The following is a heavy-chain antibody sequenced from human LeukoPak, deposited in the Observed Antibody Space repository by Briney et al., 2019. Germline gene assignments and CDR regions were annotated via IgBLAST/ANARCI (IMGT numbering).Heavy chain of an antibody. CDR3: ARMGRNSSGWYWAFDI. CDR2: ISAYNGNT. CDR1: GYTFTSYG. Sequence: ASVKVSCKASGYTFTSYGISWVRQAPGQGLEWMGWISAYNGNTNYAQKLQGRVTMTTATSTSTAYMELRSLRSDDTAVYYCARMGRNSSGWYWAFDIWGQGTMVTVSS. J-gene: IGHJ3*02. D-gene: IGHD6-19*01. V-gene: IGHV1-18*01.